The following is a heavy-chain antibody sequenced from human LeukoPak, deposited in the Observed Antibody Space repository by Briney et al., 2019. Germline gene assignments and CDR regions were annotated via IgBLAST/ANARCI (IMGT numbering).Heavy chain of an antibody. CDR2: IHPNGVNT. J-gene: IGHJ5*02. CDR3: AKALYDSPLTGDP. D-gene: IGHD3-22*01. V-gene: IGHV3-23*01. Sequence: GGSLRLSCEASGFTFSHIGMARVRQAPGKGLEWVSSIHPNGVNTHYADSVRGRFTISRDNSKDTLFLQMNSLRVEDTATYYCAKALYDSPLTGDPWGQGTLVTVSS. CDR1: GFTFSHIG.